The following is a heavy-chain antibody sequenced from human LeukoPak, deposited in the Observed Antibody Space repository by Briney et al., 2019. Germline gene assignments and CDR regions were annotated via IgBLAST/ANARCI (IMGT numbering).Heavy chain of an antibody. V-gene: IGHV3-23*01. CDR3: AKRIAAAGPYFDY. D-gene: IGHD6-13*01. CDR1: GFTFSSSG. Sequence: GGSLRLSCAASGFTFSSSGMTWVRRAPGKGLEWVSSISGRGTRTYYADSVKGRFTISRDNSKNTLYLQMNSLRAEDTAFYYCAKRIAAAGPYFDYWGQGTLVSVSS. CDR2: ISGRGTRT. J-gene: IGHJ4*02.